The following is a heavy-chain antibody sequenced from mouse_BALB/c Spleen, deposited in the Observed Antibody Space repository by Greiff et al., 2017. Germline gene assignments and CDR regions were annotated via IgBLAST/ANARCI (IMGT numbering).Heavy chain of an antibody. J-gene: IGHJ4*01. Sequence: EVMLVESGGGLVQPGGSLRPSCATSGFTFTDYYMSWVRQPPGKALEWLGFIRNKANGYTTEYSASVKGRFTISRDNSQSILYLQMNTLRAEDSATYYCAREDWDYAMDYWGQGTSVTVSS. D-gene: IGHD4-1*01. V-gene: IGHV7-3*02. CDR2: IRNKANGYTT. CDR3: AREDWDYAMDY. CDR1: GFTFTDYY.